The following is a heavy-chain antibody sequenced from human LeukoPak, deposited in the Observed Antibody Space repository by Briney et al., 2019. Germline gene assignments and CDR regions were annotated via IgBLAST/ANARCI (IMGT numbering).Heavy chain of an antibody. J-gene: IGHJ4*02. D-gene: IGHD5-18*01. V-gene: IGHV1-24*01. CDR2: FDPEDGET. CDR1: GYTLTELS. CDR3: ATGVDTAMGVFDY. Sequence: ASVKVSRKVSGYTLTELSMHWVRRAPGKGLEWMGGFDPEDGETIYAQKFQGRVTMTEDTSTDTAYMELSSLRSEDTAVYYCATGVDTAMGVFDYWGQGTLVTVSS.